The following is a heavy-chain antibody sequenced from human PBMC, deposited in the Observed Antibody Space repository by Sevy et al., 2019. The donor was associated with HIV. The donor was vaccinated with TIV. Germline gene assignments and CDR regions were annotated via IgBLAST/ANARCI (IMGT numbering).Heavy chain of an antibody. CDR3: ARDPYYYGSGSELGYYYYGMDV. J-gene: IGHJ6*02. V-gene: IGHV3-30-3*01. Sequence: GGSLRLSCAASGFTFSSYAMHWVRQAPGKGLEWVAVISYDGSNKYYADSVKGRFTISRDNSKNTLYLQMISLRAEDTAVYYCARDPYYYGSGSELGYYYYGMDVWGQGTTVTVSS. D-gene: IGHD3-10*01. CDR1: GFTFSSYA. CDR2: ISYDGSNK.